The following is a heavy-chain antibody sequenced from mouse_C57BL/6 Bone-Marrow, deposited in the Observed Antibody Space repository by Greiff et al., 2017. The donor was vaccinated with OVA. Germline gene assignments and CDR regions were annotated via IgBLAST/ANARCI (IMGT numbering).Heavy chain of an antibody. J-gene: IGHJ3*01. Sequence: QVQLQQPGAELVMPGASVKLSCKASGYTFTSYWMHWVKQRPGQGLEWIGEIDPSDSYTNYNQKFKGKSTLTVDKSSSTAYMQLSSLTSEDSAVYYCARGGPYGSSFSWFAYWGHGTLVTVSA. V-gene: IGHV1-69*01. CDR2: IDPSDSYT. D-gene: IGHD1-1*01. CDR3: ARGGPYGSSFSWFAY. CDR1: GYTFTSYW.